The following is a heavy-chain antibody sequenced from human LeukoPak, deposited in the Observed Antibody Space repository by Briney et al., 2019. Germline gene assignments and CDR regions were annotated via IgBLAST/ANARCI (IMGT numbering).Heavy chain of an antibody. V-gene: IGHV1-18*01. CDR1: GYSENFYG. CDR3: ARDPLDDARAFMGRMDY. J-gene: IGHJ4*02. D-gene: IGHD1-1*01. CDR2: ISAQHGQT. Sequence: ASVKVSCKTSGYSENFYGITWVRQVAGQGLEWMGGISAQHGQTEYAPNSQDRATMTTDTYTNTAYMELRSLRSDDTAVYYCARDPLDDARAFMGRMDYWGQGTLVTASS.